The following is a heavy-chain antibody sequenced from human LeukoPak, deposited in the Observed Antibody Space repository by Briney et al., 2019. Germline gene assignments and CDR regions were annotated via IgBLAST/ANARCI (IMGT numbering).Heavy chain of an antibody. V-gene: IGHV3-23*01. D-gene: IGHD5-18*01. J-gene: IGHJ4*02. CDR3: AKDTTDSYGNAY. Sequence: GGSLRLSCAASGFTFSSYAMSWVRQAPGKGLEWVSAISGSGGSTYYADSVKGWFTISRDNSKNTLYLQMNSLRAEDTAVYYCAKDTTDSYGNAYWGQGTLVTVSS. CDR1: GFTFSSYA. CDR2: ISGSGGST.